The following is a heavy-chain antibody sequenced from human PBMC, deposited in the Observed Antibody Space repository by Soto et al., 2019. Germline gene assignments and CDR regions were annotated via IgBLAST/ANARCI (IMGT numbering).Heavy chain of an antibody. CDR2: ISSSGSTI. Sequence: PGGSLRLSCAASGFTFSDYYMSWIRQAPGKGLEWVSYISSSGSTIYYADSVKGRFTISRDNAKNSLYLQMNSLRAEDTAVYYCARGGDKKNYYDSSGYYPTAGYWGQGTLVTVSS. CDR3: ARGGDKKNYYDSSGYYPTAGY. CDR1: GFTFSDYY. V-gene: IGHV3-11*01. D-gene: IGHD3-22*01. J-gene: IGHJ4*02.